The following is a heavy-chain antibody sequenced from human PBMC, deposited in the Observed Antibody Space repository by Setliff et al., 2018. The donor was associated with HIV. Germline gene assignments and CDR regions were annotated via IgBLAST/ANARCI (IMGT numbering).Heavy chain of an antibody. CDR3: ARDVXXXVISVXXX. CDR2: IYHTGSS. J-gene: IGHJ4*02. Sequence: SETLSLTCDVSGFSISSRYYWGWIRQSPGKGLEWIGNIYHTGSSYYNPSLNXXXTISLDTSKNQFSLKLNSVTAAETAVYSFARDVXXXVISVXXXWGQG. D-gene: IGHD3-16*02. CDR1: GFSISSRYY. V-gene: IGHV4-38-2*02.